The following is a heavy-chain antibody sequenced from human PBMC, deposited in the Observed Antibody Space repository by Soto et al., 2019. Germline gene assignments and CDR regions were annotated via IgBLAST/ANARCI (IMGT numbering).Heavy chain of an antibody. CDR2: INPNSGGT. CDR3: ARDGYDILTAEATYNWFDP. CDR1: GYTFTGYY. D-gene: IGHD3-9*01. J-gene: IGHJ5*02. Sequence: ASVNVSCKASGYTFTGYYIHWVRQAPGRGLEWMGWINPNSGGTYYAQNFQGWVTMTRDTSISTAYMELSRLRSDDTAVYYCARDGYDILTAEATYNWFDPWGQGTLVTVSS. V-gene: IGHV1-2*04.